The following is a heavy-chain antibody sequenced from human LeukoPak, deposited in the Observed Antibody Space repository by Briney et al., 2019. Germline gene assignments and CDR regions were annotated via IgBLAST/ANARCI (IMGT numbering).Heavy chain of an antibody. J-gene: IGHJ4*02. CDR3: PRVVGYYDSSGHYYFDY. CDR2: ISGSGGGT. V-gene: IGHV3-23*01. D-gene: IGHD3-22*01. Sequence: GGSLRLSCAASGFTFSSYAMSWVRQAPGKGLERVSAISGSGGGTYYADSVKGRFTISRDNAKNSLYLQMNSLRAEDTALYYCPRVVGYYDSSGHYYFDYWGQGTLVTVSS. CDR1: GFTFSSYA.